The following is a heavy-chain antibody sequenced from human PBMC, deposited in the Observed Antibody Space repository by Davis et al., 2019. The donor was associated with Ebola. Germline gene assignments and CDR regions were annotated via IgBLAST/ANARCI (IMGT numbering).Heavy chain of an antibody. D-gene: IGHD5-12*01. CDR1: GYPFISSG. Sequence: ASVKVSCKASGYPFISSGVTWVRQAPGQGLEWMGMINPNDGRTIYAQKFQGRVTVTRDTSTTTVYMDLSSLRSEDTALYYCTTPGGQDSGYDVFDIWGQGTMVTVSS. V-gene: IGHV1-46*03. CDR2: INPNDGRT. CDR3: TTPGGQDSGYDVFDI. J-gene: IGHJ3*02.